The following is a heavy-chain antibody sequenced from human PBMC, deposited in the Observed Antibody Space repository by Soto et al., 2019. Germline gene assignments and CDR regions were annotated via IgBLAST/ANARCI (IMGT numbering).Heavy chain of an antibody. Sequence: PGGSLRLSCAASGFTFSSYAMSWVRQAPGKGLEWVSAISGSGGSTYYADSVKGRFTISRDNSKNTLYLQMNSLRAEDTAVYYCAKDSEYDFWSGLPPSLDYWGQGPLVTVS. CDR3: AKDSEYDFWSGLPPSLDY. D-gene: IGHD3-3*01. J-gene: IGHJ4*02. CDR1: GFTFSSYA. V-gene: IGHV3-23*01. CDR2: ISGSGGST.